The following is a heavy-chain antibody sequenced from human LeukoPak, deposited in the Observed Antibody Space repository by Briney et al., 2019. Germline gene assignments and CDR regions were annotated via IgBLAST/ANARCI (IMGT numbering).Heavy chain of an antibody. CDR2: IYYSGST. CDR3: ARGMVRGVMYGMDV. CDR1: GGSISSYY. V-gene: IGHV4-59*01. Sequence: PSETLSLTCTVSGGSISSYYWSRIRQPPGKGLEWIGYIYYSGSTNYNPSLKSRVTISVDTSKNQFSLKLSSVTAADTAVYYCARGMVRGVMYGMDVWGQGTTVTVSS. J-gene: IGHJ6*02. D-gene: IGHD3-10*01.